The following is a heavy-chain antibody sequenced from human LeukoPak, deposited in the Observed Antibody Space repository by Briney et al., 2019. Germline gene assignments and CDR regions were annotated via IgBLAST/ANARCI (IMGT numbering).Heavy chain of an antibody. CDR1: GFTFSSYA. J-gene: IGHJ3*02. D-gene: IGHD6-13*01. Sequence: GGSLRLSCAASGFTFSSYAMSWVRQAPGKGLEWVSYISRSSDSTWYADSVKGRFTISRDNAKNSLFLEMNNLRAEDTAVYYCARPSGSSWYPAFDMWGQGTMVTVSS. CDR3: ARPSGSSWYPAFDM. CDR2: ISRSSDST. V-gene: IGHV3-48*04.